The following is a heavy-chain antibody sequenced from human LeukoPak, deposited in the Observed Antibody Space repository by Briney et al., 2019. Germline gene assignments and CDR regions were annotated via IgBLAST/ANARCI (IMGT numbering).Heavy chain of an antibody. CDR1: GLSFSRNT. V-gene: IGHV3-21*01. J-gene: IGHJ6*02. Sequence: GGSLRLSCGASGLSFSRNTRNWLRRAPGKGRERVSSNSSSSTYIYDAGSLQGRFTISRDNAKNSLYLQMNSLRAEDTAVYCCAREGGTNYYYYGMDVWGQGTTVTCS. D-gene: IGHD3-16*01. CDR3: AREGGTNYYYYGMDV. CDR2: NSSSSTYI.